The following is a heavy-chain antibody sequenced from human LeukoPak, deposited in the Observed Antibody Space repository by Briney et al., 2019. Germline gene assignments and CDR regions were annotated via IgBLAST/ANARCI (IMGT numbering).Heavy chain of an antibody. Sequence: PGGSLRLSCAASGFTFSSYGMHWVRQAPGKGLEWVSYISSSGSTIYYADSVKGRFTISRDNAKNSLYLQMNSLRAEDTAVYYCARCGYSGYDPRYYGMDVWGQGTTVTVSS. J-gene: IGHJ6*02. CDR3: ARCGYSGYDPRYYGMDV. D-gene: IGHD5-12*01. CDR1: GFTFSSYG. V-gene: IGHV3-48*04. CDR2: ISSSGSTI.